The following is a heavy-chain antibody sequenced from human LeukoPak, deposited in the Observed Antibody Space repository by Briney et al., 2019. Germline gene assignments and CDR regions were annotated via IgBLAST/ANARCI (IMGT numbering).Heavy chain of an antibody. CDR3: ARHEDSGSYWGGFDY. Sequence: SETLSLTCAVYGGSFSGYYWSWIRQPPGKGLEWIGSIYYSGSTYYNPSLKSRVTISVDTSKNQFSLKLSSVTAADTAVYYRARHEDSGSYWGGFDYWGQGTLVTVSS. CDR2: IYYSGST. J-gene: IGHJ4*02. D-gene: IGHD1-26*01. V-gene: IGHV4-34*01. CDR1: GGSFSGYY.